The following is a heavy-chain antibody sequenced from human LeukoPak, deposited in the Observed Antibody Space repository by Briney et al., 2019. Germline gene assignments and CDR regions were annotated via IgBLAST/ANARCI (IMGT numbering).Heavy chain of an antibody. CDR3: ARDRSAAPADY. Sequence: PSETLSLTCTVSGGSISSYYWSWIRQPPGKGLEWIGYIYYSGSTNYNPSLKSRVTISVDTSKNQFSLELTSVTAADTAVYYCARDRSAAPADYWGQGTLVTVSS. J-gene: IGHJ4*02. CDR1: GGSISSYY. V-gene: IGHV4-59*01. D-gene: IGHD6-13*01. CDR2: IYYSGST.